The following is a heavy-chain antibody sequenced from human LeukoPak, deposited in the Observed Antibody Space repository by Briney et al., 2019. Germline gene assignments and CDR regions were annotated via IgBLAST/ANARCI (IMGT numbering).Heavy chain of an antibody. CDR1: GWSFSDYY. D-gene: IGHD5-18*01. CDR2: INHSGGT. V-gene: IGHV4-34*01. J-gene: IGHJ5*01. Sequence: SETLSLTCEVYGWSFSDYYWSWIRQPPGKGLEWIGEINHSGGTSYNPSLKSRVTMSVETSKNQFSVKLTAVTAADTAVYYCARAKDSYGKVFDCWGQGTLVTVSS. CDR3: ARAKDSYGKVFDC.